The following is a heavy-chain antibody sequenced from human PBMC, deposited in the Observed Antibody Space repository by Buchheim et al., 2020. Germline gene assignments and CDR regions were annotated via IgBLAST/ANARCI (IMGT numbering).Heavy chain of an antibody. CDR3: ARAGSTSWFDP. CDR2: IYTSGST. Sequence: QVQLQESGPGLVKPSQTLSLTCTVSGGSISSGSYYWSWIRQPAGKGLEWLGRIYTSGSTNYNPSLKSRVTISVDTSKNQSSRKLSSVTAADTAVYYCARAGSTSWFDPWGQGTL. J-gene: IGHJ5*02. D-gene: IGHD2-2*01. CDR1: GGSISSGSYY. V-gene: IGHV4-61*02.